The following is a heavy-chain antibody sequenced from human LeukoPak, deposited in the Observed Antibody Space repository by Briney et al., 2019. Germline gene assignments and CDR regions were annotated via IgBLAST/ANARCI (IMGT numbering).Heavy chain of an antibody. CDR1: GFTFSSYW. Sequence: PGGSLRLSCAASGFTFSSYWMSWVRQAPGKGPERVASIKQDGSEKYYVDSVKGRFTISRDNAKNSLYLQMNSLRAEDTALYYCARAPGEGWFDPWGQGTLVTVSS. D-gene: IGHD4-17*01. V-gene: IGHV3-7*01. CDR3: ARAPGEGWFDP. J-gene: IGHJ5*02. CDR2: IKQDGSEK.